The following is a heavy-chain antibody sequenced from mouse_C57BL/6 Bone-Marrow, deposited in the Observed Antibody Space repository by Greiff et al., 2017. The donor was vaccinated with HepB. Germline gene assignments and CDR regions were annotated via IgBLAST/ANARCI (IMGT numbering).Heavy chain of an antibody. Sequence: DVMLVESGGGLVQSGRSLRLSCATSGFTFSDFYMEWVRQAPGKGLEWIAASRNKANDYTTEYSASVKGRFIVSRDTSQSILYLQMNALRAEDTAIYYCARDQMDYWGQGTSVTVSS. V-gene: IGHV7-1*01. CDR1: GFTFSDFY. CDR2: SRNKANDYTT. J-gene: IGHJ4*01. CDR3: ARDQMDY.